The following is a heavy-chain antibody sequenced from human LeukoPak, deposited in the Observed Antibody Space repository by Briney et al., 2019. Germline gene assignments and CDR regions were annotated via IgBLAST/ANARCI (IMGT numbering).Heavy chain of an antibody. Sequence: PSETLSLTCTVSGGSISSSSYYWGWIRQPPGKGLEWIGSIYYSGSTYYNPSLKSRVTISVDTSKNQFSLKLSSVTAADTAVYYCARLYSRFGINWFDPWGQGTLVTVSS. J-gene: IGHJ5*02. D-gene: IGHD6-13*01. V-gene: IGHV4-39*07. CDR3: ARLYSRFGINWFDP. CDR2: IYYSGST. CDR1: GGSISSSSYY.